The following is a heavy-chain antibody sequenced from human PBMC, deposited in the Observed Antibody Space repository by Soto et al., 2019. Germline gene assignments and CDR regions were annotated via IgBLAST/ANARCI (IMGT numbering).Heavy chain of an antibody. CDR3: AIIMAGGY. J-gene: IGHJ4*02. Sequence: PSVKVSCKASGYTFTGYYMNWVRQAPGQGLEWMGWINPNSGGTNYAQKFQGRVTMTRDTSISTAYMELSSLRSDDAAVYYCAIIMAGGYWGQGTLVTVSS. D-gene: IGHD2-8*01. V-gene: IGHV1-2*02. CDR2: INPNSGGT. CDR1: GYTFTGYY.